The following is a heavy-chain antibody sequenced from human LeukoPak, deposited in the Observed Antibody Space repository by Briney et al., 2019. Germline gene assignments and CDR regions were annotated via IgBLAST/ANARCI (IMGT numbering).Heavy chain of an antibody. D-gene: IGHD5-24*01. Sequence: GGSLRLSCAASGFTFSSYAMSWVRQAPGKGLEWVSAISGSGGSTYYADSVKGRFTISRDSSKNALYLQMNSLKAEDTAVYYCAKTPVEMATITVGYYFDYWGQGTLVTVSS. J-gene: IGHJ4*02. CDR2: ISGSGGST. CDR1: GFTFSSYA. CDR3: AKTPVEMATITVGYYFDY. V-gene: IGHV3-23*01.